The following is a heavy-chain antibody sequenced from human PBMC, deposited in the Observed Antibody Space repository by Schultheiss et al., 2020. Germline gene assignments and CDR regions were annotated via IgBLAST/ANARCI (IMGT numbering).Heavy chain of an antibody. CDR2: INSDGTTT. Sequence: GGSLRLSCAASGFTFSSYGMHWVRQAPGKGLVWVSRINSDGTTTRYADSVRGRFTISRDNSKNTLYLQMNSLRAEDTAVYYCARDDSSGYYPFPFDYWGQGTLVTVSS. V-gene: IGHV3-74*01. CDR3: ARDDSSGYYPFPFDY. CDR1: GFTFSSYG. D-gene: IGHD3-22*01. J-gene: IGHJ4*02.